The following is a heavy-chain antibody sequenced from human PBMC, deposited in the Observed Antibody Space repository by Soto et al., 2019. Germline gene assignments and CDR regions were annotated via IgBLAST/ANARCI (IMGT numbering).Heavy chain of an antibody. D-gene: IGHD6-6*01. Sequence: PSETLSLTCTVSGGSISSDDYYWSWIRQPPGKGLEWIGYIYYSGRTDYNPSLKGRVIISIDTSKNQFSLNLNSVSAADTAVYYCARDRSNSPDYFDYWGQGTLVTVSS. CDR1: GGSISSDDYY. CDR2: IYYSGRT. V-gene: IGHV4-30-4*01. J-gene: IGHJ4*02. CDR3: ARDRSNSPDYFDY.